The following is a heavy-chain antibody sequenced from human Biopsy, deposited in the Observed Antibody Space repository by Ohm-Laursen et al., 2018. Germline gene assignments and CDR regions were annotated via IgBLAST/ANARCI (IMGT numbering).Heavy chain of an antibody. CDR1: ASTFSSYW. J-gene: IGHJ6*02. Sequence: SLRLSCAASASTFSSYWMYWVRQAPGKGLERVAKINPEGSDKYYADTVKGRFTISRDNVKNSLYLETNSLTPEDTAVYYCARDSRRTAREGGMDVWGQGTTVTVSS. D-gene: IGHD6-6*01. CDR3: ARDSRRTAREGGMDV. CDR2: INPEGSDK. V-gene: IGHV3-7*01.